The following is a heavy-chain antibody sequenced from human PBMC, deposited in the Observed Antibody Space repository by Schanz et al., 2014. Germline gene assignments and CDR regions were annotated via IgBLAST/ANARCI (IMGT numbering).Heavy chain of an antibody. V-gene: IGHV3-48*01. Sequence: EVQLLESGGGLVQPGGSLRLSCAASGFTFSDYWMSWVRQAPGKGLEWVSYVSRSTPDIYYADSVKGRFTMSRDNAKNSVFLQMNSLRAEDTAVYYCARDHTTESYYSAGPPIDYWGQGTLXTVSS. CDR3: ARDHTTESYYSAGPPIDY. D-gene: IGHD1-26*01. CDR1: GFTFSDYW. CDR2: VSRSTPDI. J-gene: IGHJ4*02.